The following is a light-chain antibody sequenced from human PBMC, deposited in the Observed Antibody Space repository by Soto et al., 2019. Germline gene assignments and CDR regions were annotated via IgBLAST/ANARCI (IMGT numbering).Light chain of an antibody. CDR3: CSFAGSRTWV. J-gene: IGLJ3*02. CDR1: STDIGNYNF. CDR2: EVN. Sequence: QSAPTQPASVSGSPGQSITISCTGSSTDIGNYNFVSWYQHHPGKAPQVIIYEVNKRPSGVSNRFSGSKSGNTASLTISGLQAEDEADYFCCSFAGSRTWVFGGGTKLTVL. V-gene: IGLV2-23*02.